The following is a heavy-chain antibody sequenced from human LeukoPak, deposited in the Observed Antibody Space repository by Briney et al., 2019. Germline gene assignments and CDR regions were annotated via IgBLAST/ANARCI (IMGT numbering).Heavy chain of an antibody. CDR1: GGSISSGDYH. CDR2: IYYSGST. V-gene: IGHV4-30-4*08. Sequence: SQTLSLTCTVSGGSISSGDYHWSWNRQPPGKGLEWIGYIYYSGSTYYNPSRKSRVTVSVDTSKNQFSLKLSSVTAADTAVYYCARSSGRVAARPGGSFDYWGQGTLVTVSS. J-gene: IGHJ4*02. CDR3: ARSSGRVAARPGGSFDY. D-gene: IGHD6-6*01.